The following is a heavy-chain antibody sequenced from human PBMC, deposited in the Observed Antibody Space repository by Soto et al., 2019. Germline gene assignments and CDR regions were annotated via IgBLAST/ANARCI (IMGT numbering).Heavy chain of an antibody. CDR1: GGTFSSYA. CDR2: INAGNGNT. Sequence: ASVKVSCKASGGTFSSYAISWLRQAPGQGLEWMGGINAGNGNTKYSQKFQGRVTITRDTSASTAYMELSSLRSEDTAVYYCARAVLKRKDIVVVVAAFAFDIWGQGTMVTVSS. V-gene: IGHV1-3*01. D-gene: IGHD2-15*01. CDR3: ARAVLKRKDIVVVVAAFAFDI. J-gene: IGHJ3*02.